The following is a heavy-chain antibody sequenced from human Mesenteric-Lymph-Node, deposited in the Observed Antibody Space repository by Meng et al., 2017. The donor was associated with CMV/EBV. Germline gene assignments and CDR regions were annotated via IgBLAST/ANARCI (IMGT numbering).Heavy chain of an antibody. Sequence: ASVKVSCKASGYTFTDFYMHWVRQAPGQGLEWMGWMNTKSGGTKYAQNFQGRVTMTRDTSINTAYMELSSLTSDDTAMYYCGRGVGTSWFDPWGQGTLVTVSS. D-gene: IGHD2-2*01. V-gene: IGHV1-2*02. CDR1: GYTFTDFY. CDR2: MNTKSGGT. J-gene: IGHJ5*02. CDR3: GRGVGTSWFDP.